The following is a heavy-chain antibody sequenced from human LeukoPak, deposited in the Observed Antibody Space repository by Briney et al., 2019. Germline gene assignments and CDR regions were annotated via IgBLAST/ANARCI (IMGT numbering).Heavy chain of an antibody. D-gene: IGHD2/OR15-2a*01. J-gene: IGHJ4*02. CDR3: TREPFAPFHKLFDY. V-gene: IGHV1-46*01. Sequence: ASVKASCKASGYTFTNYYMHWVRQAPGQGLEWMGLIRPSGGTSYAQKFQGRFTMTRDTSTSIVYMELSSLISEDTAVYYCTREPFAPFHKLFDYWGQGTLVTVSS. CDR1: GYTFTNYY. CDR2: IRPSGGT.